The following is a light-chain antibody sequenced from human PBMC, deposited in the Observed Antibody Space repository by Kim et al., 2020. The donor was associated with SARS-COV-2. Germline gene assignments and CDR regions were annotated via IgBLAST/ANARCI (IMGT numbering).Light chain of an antibody. CDR1: SSNIGAGDD. CDR3: QSRDNSLTALV. J-gene: IGLJ3*02. CDR2: GNI. Sequence: QSVLTQPPSVSGAPGQRVTISCTGSSSNIGAGDDVYWYQQLPGTAPKLLIYGNINRPSGVPDRFSGSKSGTSASLAITGLQAEDEADYYCQSRDNSLTALVFGGGTQLTVL. V-gene: IGLV1-40*01.